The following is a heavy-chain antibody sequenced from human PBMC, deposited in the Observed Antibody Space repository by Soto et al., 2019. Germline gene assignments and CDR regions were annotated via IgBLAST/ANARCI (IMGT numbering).Heavy chain of an antibody. CDR3: ARDPLGGGDLKNDAFDM. D-gene: IGHD3-16*01. Sequence: GGSLRLSCAVSGFTVSRNYINWVRQAPGKGLEWVSVIYSGGSTYYADPVKGRFTISRDNSKNTLYLQMDRLRVEDTAVYYCARDPLGGGDLKNDAFDMWGQGTMVTVSS. V-gene: IGHV3-53*01. CDR2: IYSGGST. CDR1: GFTVSRNY. J-gene: IGHJ3*02.